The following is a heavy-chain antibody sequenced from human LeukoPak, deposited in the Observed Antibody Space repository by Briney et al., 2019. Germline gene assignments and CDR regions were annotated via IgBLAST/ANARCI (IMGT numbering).Heavy chain of an antibody. V-gene: IGHV1-8*01. Sequence: ASVKVSCKASGYTFSSYDINWVRQATGQGLEWMGWMNPNSGNTGYAQKFQGRVTMTRDTSISTVYMELTSLTSEDTAVYYCARDGGPYYYDSSGFDYWGQGTLVTVSS. CDR2: MNPNSGNT. J-gene: IGHJ4*02. CDR3: ARDGGPYYYDSSGFDY. CDR1: GYTFSSYD. D-gene: IGHD3-22*01.